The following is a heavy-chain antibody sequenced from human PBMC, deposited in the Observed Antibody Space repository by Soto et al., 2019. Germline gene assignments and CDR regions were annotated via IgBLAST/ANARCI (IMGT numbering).Heavy chain of an antibody. CDR2: IYYSGST. D-gene: IGHD2-2*01. CDR3: ATFLPAAIIFDS. CDR1: GGSISSGGHY. V-gene: IGHV4-31*03. Sequence: PSETLSLTCTVSGGSISSGGHYWSWIRQHPGKGLEWIGYIYYSGSTYYNPSLKSRVTISVDTSKNQFSLKLSSVTAADTAVYFCATFLPAAIIFDSWGRGTLVTVAS. J-gene: IGHJ4*02.